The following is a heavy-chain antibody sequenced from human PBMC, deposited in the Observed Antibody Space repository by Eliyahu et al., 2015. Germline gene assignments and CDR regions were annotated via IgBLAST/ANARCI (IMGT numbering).Heavy chain of an antibody. V-gene: IGHV4-39*01. D-gene: IGHD4-17*01. CDR1: GVDYNNNX. CDR3: ARSNYGDYDVDAFDV. CDR2: ISDSGTT. Sequence: LQLQESGPGLVKPSETLSLTCSVSGVDYNNNXXGWIRKPPGKGLEWIGRISDSGTTFYNPSFRGRVTTSLGDLSLKLSSVTAADTAVYYCARSNYGDYDVDAFDVWGQGTMVTVSS. J-gene: IGHJ3*01.